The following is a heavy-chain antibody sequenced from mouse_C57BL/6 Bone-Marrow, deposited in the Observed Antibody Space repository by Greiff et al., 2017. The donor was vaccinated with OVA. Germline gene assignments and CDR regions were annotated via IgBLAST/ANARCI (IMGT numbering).Heavy chain of an antibody. CDR1: GFTFSSYA. CDR3: ARDGSGYVVFDY. Sequence: EVHLVESGGGLVKPGGSLKLSCAASGFTFSSYAMSWVRQTPEKRLEWVATISDGGSYTYYTDNVKGRFTISRDNARNNLYLQMSHLKSEDTANYYCARDGSGYVVFDYWGQGTTLTVSS. D-gene: IGHD3-2*02. V-gene: IGHV5-4*01. J-gene: IGHJ2*01. CDR2: ISDGGSYT.